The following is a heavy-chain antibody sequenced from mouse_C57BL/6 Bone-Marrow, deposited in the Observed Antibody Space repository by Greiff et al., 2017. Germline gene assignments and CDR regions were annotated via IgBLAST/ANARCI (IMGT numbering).Heavy chain of an antibody. Sequence: QVQLKQSGPELVKPGASVKISCKASGYTFTDYYINWVKQRPGQGLEWIGWIFPGSGSTYYTEKIKGKATFTVDTHSSTAYMLLSSLTSEDSAVSVCARCGFYYGISFAYWGQGTLVTVSA. CDR2: IFPGSGST. CDR3: ARCGFYYGISFAY. J-gene: IGHJ3*01. D-gene: IGHD1-1*01. V-gene: IGHV1-75*01. CDR1: GYTFTDYY.